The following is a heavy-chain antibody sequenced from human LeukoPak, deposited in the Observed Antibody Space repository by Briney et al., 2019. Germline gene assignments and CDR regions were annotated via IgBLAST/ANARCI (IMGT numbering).Heavy chain of an antibody. V-gene: IGHV3-30*02. CDR2: IRYDGSQK. D-gene: IGHD3-22*01. J-gene: IGHJ3*02. CDR1: GFMFSVYG. Sequence: QAGGSLRLSCEASGFMFSVYGMHWVRQAPGKGLEWVTFIRYDGSQKYYTDSVKGRFTISRDNSKNTLDLQMKSLRAEDTAVYYCARDDVFNSDNRGNYPPRGVKFTDAFDIWGQGIMVTVSS. CDR3: ARDDVFNSDNRGNYPPRGVKFTDAFDI.